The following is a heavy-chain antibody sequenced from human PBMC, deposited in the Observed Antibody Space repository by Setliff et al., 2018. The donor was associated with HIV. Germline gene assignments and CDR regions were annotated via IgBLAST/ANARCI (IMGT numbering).Heavy chain of an antibody. CDR1: WVLQWLL. D-gene: IGHD3-10*01. CDR3: ARGPNRIGNMVRGVSGAYDI. CDR2: QSIGRT. J-gene: IGHJ3*02. V-gene: IGHV4-34*01. Sequence: SETLSLHLRCLWWVLQWLLLELDPPAPREGAGVGWGNQSIGRTNYNPSLKSRVTISLDTSKNQFSLKLSSVTAADTAVYYCARGPNRIGNMVRGVSGAYDIWGQGTMVTVSS.